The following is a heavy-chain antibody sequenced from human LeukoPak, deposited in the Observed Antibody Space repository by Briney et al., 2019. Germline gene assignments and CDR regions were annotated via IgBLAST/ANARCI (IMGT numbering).Heavy chain of an antibody. CDR2: IYYSGST. D-gene: IGHD3-22*01. CDR1: GGSISSSRYY. J-gene: IGHJ4*02. V-gene: IGHV4-39*07. Sequence: SETLSLTCTVSGGSISSSRYYWGWIRQPPGKGLEWIGSIYYSGSTSYTPSLKSRVTISVDTSKNQFSLKLSSVTAADTAVYYCASIRPTTYYYDSSGYPFDYWGQGTLVTVSS. CDR3: ASIRPTTYYYDSSGYPFDY.